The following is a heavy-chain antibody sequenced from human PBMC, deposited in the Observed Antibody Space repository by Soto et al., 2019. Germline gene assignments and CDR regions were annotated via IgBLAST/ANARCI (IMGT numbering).Heavy chain of an antibody. Sequence: SETLSLTCTVSGGSISGSIYLWAWIRQPPGKGLEWLGSISFSGSTYNNPSLKSRVTMSVDTSKNQFSLRLSSVTAADTAVYYCARRVGSGAYTDYWGQGTLVTVS. CDR2: ISFSGST. V-gene: IGHV4-39*01. D-gene: IGHD3-3*01. CDR3: ARRVGSGAYTDY. J-gene: IGHJ4*02. CDR1: GGSISGSIYL.